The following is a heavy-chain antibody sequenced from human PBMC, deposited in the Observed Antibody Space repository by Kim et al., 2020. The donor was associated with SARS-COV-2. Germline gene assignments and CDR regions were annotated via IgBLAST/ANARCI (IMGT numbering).Heavy chain of an antibody. CDR3: ASPRGDILTGTFDY. V-gene: IGHV1-69*13. CDR2: IIPIFGTA. CDR1: GGTFSSYA. D-gene: IGHD3-9*01. J-gene: IGHJ4*02. Sequence: SVKVSCKASGGTFSSYAISWVRQAPGQGLEWMGGIIPIFGTANYAQKFQGRVTITADESTSTAYMELSSLRSEDTAVYYCASPRGDILTGTFDYWGQGTLVTVSS.